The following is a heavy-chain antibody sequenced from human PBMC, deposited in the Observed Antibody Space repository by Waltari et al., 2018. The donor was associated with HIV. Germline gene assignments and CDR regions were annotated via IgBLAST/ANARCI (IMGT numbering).Heavy chain of an antibody. CDR3: ARRTYDATFDV. D-gene: IGHD3-3*01. J-gene: IGHJ3*01. CDR2: VYFSGST. CDR1: GASINRDSHY. Sequence: QLHESGPGLVKSSETLSLNCTVSGASINRDSHYWGWIRESPGRGLEWLGSVYFSGSTYYNPSLKSRVTMSVDTSKSQFSLRLTSVTAADSAIYYCARRTYDATFDVWGLGTVVTVSS. V-gene: IGHV4-39*01.